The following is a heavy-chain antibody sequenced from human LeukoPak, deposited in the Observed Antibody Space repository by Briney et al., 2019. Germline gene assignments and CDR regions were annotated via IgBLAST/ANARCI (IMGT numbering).Heavy chain of an antibody. CDR3: AKEHSGYESYYYYYMDV. CDR2: ISGSGANT. CDR1: GFTFSSYG. D-gene: IGHD5-12*01. Sequence: GGSLRLSCAASGFTFSSYGMTWVRQAPGKGLEWVSAISGSGANTYYADSVKGRFTISRDNSKNTLYLQMNSLRAEDTAVYYCAKEHSGYESYYYYYMDVWGKGTTVTISS. J-gene: IGHJ6*03. V-gene: IGHV3-23*01.